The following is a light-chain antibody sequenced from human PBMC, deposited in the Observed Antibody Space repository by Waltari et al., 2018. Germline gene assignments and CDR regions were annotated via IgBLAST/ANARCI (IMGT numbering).Light chain of an antibody. V-gene: IGKV3-11*01. CDR1: QNINAD. Sequence: DIVLTQSQATLSLSPGERATLSCRASQNINADLAWYQQKPGQPPRLFVYDASNGATGIPARVSGSGSGTDFTLTISSLDPEDSAVYYCAQRNDWPITFGQGTRVEIK. CDR3: AQRNDWPIT. CDR2: DAS. J-gene: IGKJ5*01.